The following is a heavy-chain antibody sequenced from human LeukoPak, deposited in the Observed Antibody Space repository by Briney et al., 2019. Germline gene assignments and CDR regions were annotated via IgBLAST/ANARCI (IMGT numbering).Heavy chain of an antibody. CDR2: ISSSSSYI. CDR1: GFTFSSYE. J-gene: IGHJ4*02. V-gene: IGHV3-21*01. CDR3: ARDRCSGTSCYVTY. Sequence: GSLRLSCAASGFTFSSYEMNWVRQAPGKGLEWVSSISSSSSYIYYADSVKGRFTISRDNAKNSLYLQMNSLRAEDTAVYYCARDRCSGTSCYVTYWGQGTLVTVSS. D-gene: IGHD2-2*01.